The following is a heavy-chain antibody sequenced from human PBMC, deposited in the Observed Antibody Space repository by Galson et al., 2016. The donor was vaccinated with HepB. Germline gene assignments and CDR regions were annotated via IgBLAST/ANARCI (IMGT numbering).Heavy chain of an antibody. CDR1: GYTFTRYY. CDR3: ARASSRDSSSWYGAEYFQH. D-gene: IGHD6-13*01. J-gene: IGHJ1*01. Sequence: SVKVSCKASGYTFTRYYMHWVRQAPGQGLEWMGIINPNGGSTSYSQKFQGRITMTRDTSTSTVYMELSSLRSEDTAVYYCARASSRDSSSWYGAEYFQHWGTGTRVTVAS. CDR2: INPNGGST. V-gene: IGHV1-46*01.